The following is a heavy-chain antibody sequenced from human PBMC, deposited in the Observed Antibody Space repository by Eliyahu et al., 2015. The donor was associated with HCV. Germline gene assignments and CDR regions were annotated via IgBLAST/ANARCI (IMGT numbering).Heavy chain of an antibody. CDR1: GFTFSSYG. CDR2: IWYDGSNK. CDR3: ARAQSRYYYDSSGYYPFDY. V-gene: IGHV3-33*01. J-gene: IGHJ4*02. Sequence: QVQLVESGGGVVQPGRSLRLSCAASGFTFSSYGXHWVRQAPGKGLEWVAVIWYDGSNKYYADSVKGRFTISRDNSKNTLYLQMNSLRAEDTAVYYCARAQSRYYYDSSGYYPFDYWGQGTLVTVSS. D-gene: IGHD3-22*01.